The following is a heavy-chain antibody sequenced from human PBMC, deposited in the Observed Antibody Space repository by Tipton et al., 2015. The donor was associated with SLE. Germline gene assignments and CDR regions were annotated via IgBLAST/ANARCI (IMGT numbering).Heavy chain of an antibody. Sequence: SLRLSCAASGFIFSNYWMSWVRQAPEKGLEWVANIKQDGSEKYYVDSVKGRFTISRDNAKDSLYLQMNSLRDEDTAVYYCGRGVYSESSVGMDVWGQGTTVTVSS. CDR2: IKQDGSEK. V-gene: IGHV3-7*01. D-gene: IGHD3-22*01. CDR1: GFIFSNYW. J-gene: IGHJ6*02. CDR3: GRGVYSESSVGMDV.